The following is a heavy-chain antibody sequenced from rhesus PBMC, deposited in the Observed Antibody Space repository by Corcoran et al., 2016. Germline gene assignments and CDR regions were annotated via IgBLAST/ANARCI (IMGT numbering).Heavy chain of an antibody. CDR3: ARDLKT. CDR2: ISGSGTNT. Sequence: QVQLQESGPGVVKPSETLSLPCAVSGGSILNSYWWTWIRQPPGKGLEWIGYISGSGTNTNYNPSLKSRVTISKDTSNTQFSLKLNSVTAADTAVYYCARDLKTWGQGVLVTVSS. J-gene: IGHJ4*01. CDR1: GGSILNSYW. V-gene: IGHV4S10*01.